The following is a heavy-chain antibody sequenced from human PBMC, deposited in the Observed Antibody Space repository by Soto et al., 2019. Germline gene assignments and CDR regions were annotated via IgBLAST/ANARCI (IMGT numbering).Heavy chain of an antibody. V-gene: IGHV3-30*04. CDR3: ARDGPSSLTSYFDY. CDR1: EVIFSNSV. Sequence: GGSLRLSCVASEVIFSNSVMHWVRQAPGRGLEWVAVVSFDGSLKYYAGSVEGRFTISRDSSKNTLYLQMNSLRPEDTAVYYCARDGPSSLTSYFDYWGQGTLVTVSS. D-gene: IGHD2-2*01. CDR2: VSFDGSLK. J-gene: IGHJ4*02.